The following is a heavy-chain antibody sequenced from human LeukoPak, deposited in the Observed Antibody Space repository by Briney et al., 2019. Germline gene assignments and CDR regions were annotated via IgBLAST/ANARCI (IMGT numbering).Heavy chain of an antibody. CDR1: GFTFSTFA. CDR3: ARAHPGDYSDFQFDY. Sequence: GGSLRLSCAASGFTFSTFAMIWVRQPPGKGLEWVSSIFPSGGEIHYADSVRGRFTISRDNSKSILSLQMNSLRAEDTAVYYCARAHPGDYSDFQFDYWGQGTLVTVSS. D-gene: IGHD4-11*01. J-gene: IGHJ4*02. V-gene: IGHV3-23*01. CDR2: IFPSGGEI.